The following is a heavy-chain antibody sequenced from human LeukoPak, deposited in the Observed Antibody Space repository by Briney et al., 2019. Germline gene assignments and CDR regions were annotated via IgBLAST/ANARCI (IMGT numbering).Heavy chain of an antibody. Sequence: ASVKVSCKASGYTFTSYGISWVRQAPGQGLEWMGWISAYNGNTNYAQKLQGRVTMTTDTSTSTAYMELRSLRSDDTAVYYCARDTENEYDPWSAKHAGYAMDVWGQGTTVTVSS. CDR3: ARDTENEYDPWSAKHAGYAMDV. D-gene: IGHD3-3*01. J-gene: IGHJ6*02. V-gene: IGHV1-18*01. CDR1: GYTFTSYG. CDR2: ISAYNGNT.